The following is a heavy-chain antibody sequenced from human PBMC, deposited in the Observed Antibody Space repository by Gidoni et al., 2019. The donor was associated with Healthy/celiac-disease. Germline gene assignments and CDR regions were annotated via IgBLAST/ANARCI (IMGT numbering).Heavy chain of an antibody. V-gene: IGHV4-34*01. CDR2: INHSGST. D-gene: IGHD5-12*01. CDR3: ARVATRGGDYYGMDV. CDR1: GGSFSGYY. Sequence: QVQLQQWGAGLLKPSETLSLTCAVYGGSFSGYYWSWIRQPPGKGLEWIGEINHSGSTNYNPSLKSRVTISVDTSKTQFSLMLSSVTAADTAVYYCARVATRGGDYYGMDVWGQGTTVTVSS. J-gene: IGHJ6*02.